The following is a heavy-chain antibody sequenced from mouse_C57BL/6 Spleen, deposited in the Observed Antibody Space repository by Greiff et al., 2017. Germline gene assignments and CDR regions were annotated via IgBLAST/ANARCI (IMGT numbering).Heavy chain of an antibody. V-gene: IGHV8-12*01. CDR2: IYWDDDK. Sequence: QVTLKECGPGILQSSQTLSLTCSFSGFSLSTSGMGVSWIRQPSGKGLEWLAHIYWDDDKRYNPSLKSRLTISKDTSRNQVFLKITSVDTADTATYYCARRHYDYDEGFAYWGQGTLVTVSA. D-gene: IGHD2-4*01. CDR1: GFSLSTSGMG. J-gene: IGHJ3*01. CDR3: ARRHYDYDEGFAY.